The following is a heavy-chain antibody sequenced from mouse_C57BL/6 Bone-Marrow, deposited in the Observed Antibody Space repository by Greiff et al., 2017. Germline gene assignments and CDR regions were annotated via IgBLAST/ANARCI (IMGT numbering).Heavy chain of an antibody. D-gene: IGHD2-2*01. V-gene: IGHV1-77*01. Sequence: QVQLKQSGAELVKPGASVKISCKASVYTFTDYYINWVKQRPGQGLEWIGKIGPGSGSTYYHEKFTGPATLTADKSSSTAYMQLSSLTSEDSAVYFCARSAMVPSYYFDYWGQGTTLTVSS. CDR3: ARSAMVPSYYFDY. CDR2: IGPGSGST. CDR1: VYTFTDYY. J-gene: IGHJ2*01.